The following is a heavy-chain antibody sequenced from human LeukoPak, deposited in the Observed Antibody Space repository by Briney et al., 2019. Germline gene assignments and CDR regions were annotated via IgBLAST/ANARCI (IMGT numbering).Heavy chain of an antibody. CDR3: ARPPRRIAAAGTESRYFDY. CDR1: GYTFTGYY. CDR2: INPSSGGT. J-gene: IGHJ4*02. V-gene: IGHV1-2*02. Sequence: ASVKVSCKASGYTFTGYYMHWVRQAPGQGLEWMGWINPSSGGTNYAQKFQGRVTMTRDTSISTAYMELSRLRSDDTAVYYCARPPRRIAAAGTESRYFDYWGQGTLVTVSS. D-gene: IGHD6-13*01.